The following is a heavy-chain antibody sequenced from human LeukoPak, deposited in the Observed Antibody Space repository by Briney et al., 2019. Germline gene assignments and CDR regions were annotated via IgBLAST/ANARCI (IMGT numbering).Heavy chain of an antibody. CDR3: AELGITMIGGV. Sequence: GGSLRLSCAASGFTFSSYSMNWVRQAPGKGLEWVSYISSSSSTIYYADSVKGRFTISRDNAKNSLYLQMNSLRAEDTAVYYCAELGITMIGGVWGKGTTVTISS. D-gene: IGHD3-10*02. CDR2: ISSSSSTI. J-gene: IGHJ6*04. CDR1: GFTFSSYS. V-gene: IGHV3-48*01.